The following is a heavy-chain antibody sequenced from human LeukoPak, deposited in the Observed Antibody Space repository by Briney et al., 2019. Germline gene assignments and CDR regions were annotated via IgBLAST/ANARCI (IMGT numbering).Heavy chain of an antibody. CDR1: GYTFTSYY. CDR3: AFAYGSGSYPLYN. D-gene: IGHD3-10*01. J-gene: IGHJ4*02. Sequence: ASVKVSCKASGYTFTSYYMHWVRQAPGQGLEWMGWISAYNGNTNYAQKLQGRVTMTTDTSTSTAYMELRSLRSDDTAVYYCAFAYGSGSYPLYNWGQGTLVTVSS. V-gene: IGHV1-18*04. CDR2: ISAYNGNT.